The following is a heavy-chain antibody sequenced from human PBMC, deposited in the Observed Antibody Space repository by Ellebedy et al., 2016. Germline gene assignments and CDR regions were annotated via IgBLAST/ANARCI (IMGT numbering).Heavy chain of an antibody. Sequence: SETLSLTCAISGDSVSSNSAAWNWIRQSPSRGLEWLGRIYYRSKWYNDYALSVKSRITINPDTSKNQFSLQLNSVTPEDTAVYYCARDTDYYEILTGYPGDYYYGMDVWGQGTTVTVSS. CDR2: IYYRSKWYN. V-gene: IGHV6-1*01. CDR3: ARDTDYYEILTGYPGDYYYGMDV. D-gene: IGHD3-9*01. CDR1: GDSVSSNSAA. J-gene: IGHJ6*02.